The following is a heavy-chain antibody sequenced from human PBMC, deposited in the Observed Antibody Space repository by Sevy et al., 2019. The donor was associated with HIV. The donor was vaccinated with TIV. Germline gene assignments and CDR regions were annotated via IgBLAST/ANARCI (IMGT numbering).Heavy chain of an antibody. CDR1: GFTFSSYS. D-gene: IGHD6-6*01. CDR3: ARDEGSSSSPDAFDI. J-gene: IGHJ3*02. Sequence: GGSLRLPCAASGFTFSSYSMNWVRQAPGKGLEWVSSISSSSSYIYYADSVKGRFTISRDNAKNSLYLQMNSLRAEDTAVYYCARDEGSSSSPDAFDIWGQGTMVTVSS. V-gene: IGHV3-21*01. CDR2: ISSSSSYI.